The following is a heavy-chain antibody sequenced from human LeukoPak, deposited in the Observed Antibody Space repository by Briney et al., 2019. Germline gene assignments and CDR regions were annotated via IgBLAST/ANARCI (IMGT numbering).Heavy chain of an antibody. CDR1: GGSITTYY. V-gene: IGHV4-59*12. CDR2: IFYSGST. D-gene: IGHD6-19*01. J-gene: IGHJ4*02. CDR3: AREAVGTFDY. Sequence: DPSETLSLTCTVSGGSITTYYWSWIRQPPGKGLEWIGFIFYSGSTKYNPSLKSRVTISVDTSKNQFSLKLSSVTAADTAVYYCAREAVGTFDYWGQGTLVTVSS.